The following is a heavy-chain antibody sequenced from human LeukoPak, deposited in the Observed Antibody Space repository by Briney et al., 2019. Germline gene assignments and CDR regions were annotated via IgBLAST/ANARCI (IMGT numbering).Heavy chain of an antibody. CDR2: IYYSGST. D-gene: IGHD3-22*01. Sequence: SETLSLTCTVSGGSISSYYWSWIRQPSGKGLEWIGYIYYSGSTNYNPSLKSRVTISVDTSKNQFSLKLSSVTAADTAVYYCARWIRSGYYYDYWGQGTLVTVSS. J-gene: IGHJ4*02. CDR3: ARWIRSGYYYDY. V-gene: IGHV4-59*01. CDR1: GGSISSYY.